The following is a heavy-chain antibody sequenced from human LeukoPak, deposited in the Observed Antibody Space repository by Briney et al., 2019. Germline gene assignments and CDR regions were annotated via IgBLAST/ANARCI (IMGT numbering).Heavy chain of an antibody. V-gene: IGHV3-9*01. CDR2: ISWNSGSI. CDR3: AKDMGDGSGSYDGMDV. Sequence: GGSLRLSCAASGFTFDDYAMHWVRQAPGKGLEWVSGISWNSGSIGYADSVKGRFTISRDNAKNSLYLQMNSLRAEDTALYYCAKDMGDGSGSYDGMDVWGQGTTVTVSS. CDR1: GFTFDDYA. D-gene: IGHD3-10*01. J-gene: IGHJ6*02.